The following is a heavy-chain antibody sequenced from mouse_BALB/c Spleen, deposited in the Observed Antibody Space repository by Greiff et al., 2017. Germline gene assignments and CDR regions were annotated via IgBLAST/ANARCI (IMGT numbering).Heavy chain of an antibody. V-gene: IGHV2-9*02. CDR2: IWAGGST. D-gene: IGHD2-3*01. J-gene: IGHJ3*01. CDR1: GFSLTSYG. Sequence: VKLVESGPGLVAPSQSPSITCTVSGFSLTSYGVHWVRQPPGKGLEWLGVIWAGGSTNYNSALMSRLSISKDNSKSQVFLKMNSLQTDDTAMYYCARAPYDGYYGAWFAYWGQGTLVTVSA. CDR3: ARAPYDGYYGAWFAY.